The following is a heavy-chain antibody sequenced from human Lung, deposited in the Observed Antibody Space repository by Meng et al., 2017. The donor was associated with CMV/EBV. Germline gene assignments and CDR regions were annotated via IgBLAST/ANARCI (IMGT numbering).Heavy chain of an antibody. J-gene: IGHJ4*02. CDR1: GYTFTNYY. D-gene: IGHD7-27*01. CDR2: INPSGGST. V-gene: IGHV1-46*01. Sequence: QVKLVQSGAEVKKPGASVKVSCKASGYTFTNYYMHWVRQAPGQGLEWMGIINPSGGSTSYAQKFQGRVTMTRDTSISTAYMELSSLRSDDAAIYYCVRANLGSADYWGQGTLVTVSS. CDR3: VRANLGSADY.